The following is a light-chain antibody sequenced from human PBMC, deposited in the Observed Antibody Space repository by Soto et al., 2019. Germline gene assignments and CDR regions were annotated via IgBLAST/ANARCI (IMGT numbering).Light chain of an antibody. CDR2: EAS. CDR3: QQRSNWPPTWT. CDR1: QCIGGF. Sequence: EVVLTQSPAILCLSPGESATLFCRAIQCIGGFLAWHQQRPGQAPRLLIYEASNRPTGIPARFSGSGSGTDFTLTISSLEPEDFAVYYCQQRSNWPPTWTFGQGTKV. J-gene: IGKJ1*01. V-gene: IGKV3-11*01.